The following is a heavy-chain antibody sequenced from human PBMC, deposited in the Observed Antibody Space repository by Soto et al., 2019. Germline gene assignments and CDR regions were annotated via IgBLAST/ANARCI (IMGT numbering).Heavy chain of an antibody. D-gene: IGHD2-2*01. CDR1: GFTFSTFV. CDR3: AGQLKEYF. V-gene: IGHV3-23*01. J-gene: IGHJ1*01. Sequence: EVQLLESGGGWVQPGGSLRLSCAASGFTFSTFVMTWVRQVPGEGLEWISSITGSGKSAYYADSVKGRVTISRDNSKKSLYPLTPSPGGAATSIEARAGQLKEYF. CDR2: ITGSGKSA.